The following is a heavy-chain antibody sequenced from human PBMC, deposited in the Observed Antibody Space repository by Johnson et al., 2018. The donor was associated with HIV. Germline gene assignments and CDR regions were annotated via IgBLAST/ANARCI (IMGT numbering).Heavy chain of an antibody. J-gene: IGHJ3*02. CDR3: ARGSRYTFDNDDVHLLHAFDI. CDR1: GFTFSNAW. D-gene: IGHD3-16*01. Sequence: VQLVESGGGLVKPGGSLRLSCAASGFTFSNAWMSWVRQAPGKGLEWVGRIKSKTDGGTTDYAAPVKGRFTISRDSSKNTLYLEMNTLRPEDTAMNYCARGSRYTFDNDDVHLLHAFDIWGQGTMVTVSS. V-gene: IGHV3-15*01. CDR2: IKSKTDGGTT.